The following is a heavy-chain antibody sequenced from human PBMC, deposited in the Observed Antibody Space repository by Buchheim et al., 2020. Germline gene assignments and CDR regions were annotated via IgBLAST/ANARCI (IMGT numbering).Heavy chain of an antibody. Sequence: QVQLVQSGAEVKKPGASVKVSCKASGYTFSNYHINWVRQATGQGPEWMGWVNPHNGHTGYAQKFQGRVTMTRNTSISTAYMELSSLRSEDTAVYYCARTYCSSTSCQDVWGQGTT. J-gene: IGHJ6*02. CDR2: VNPHNGHT. D-gene: IGHD2-2*01. V-gene: IGHV1-8*01. CDR3: ARTYCSSTSCQDV. CDR1: GYTFSNYH.